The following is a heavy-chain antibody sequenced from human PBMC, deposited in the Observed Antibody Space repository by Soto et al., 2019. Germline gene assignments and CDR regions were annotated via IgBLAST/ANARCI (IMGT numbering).Heavy chain of an antibody. J-gene: IGHJ6*02. V-gene: IGHV3-23*01. D-gene: IGHD3-9*01. CDR3: ANGYYDILTGYRAPGYYYGMDV. CDR1: GFTFSSYA. CDR2: ISGSGGST. Sequence: HPGGSLRLSCAASGFTFSSYAMSWVRQAPGKGLEWVSAISGSGGSTYYADSVKGRFTISRDNSKNTLYLQMNSLRAEDTAVYYCANGYYDILTGYRAPGYYYGMDVWGQGTTVTVSS.